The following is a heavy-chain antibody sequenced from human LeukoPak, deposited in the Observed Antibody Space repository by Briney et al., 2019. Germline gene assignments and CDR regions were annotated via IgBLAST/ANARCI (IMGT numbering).Heavy chain of an antibody. CDR2: ISAYNGST. V-gene: IGHV1-18*04. CDR3: ARDSPYDSSDYYAPRAFDI. CDR1: GYTFTGYY. D-gene: IGHD3-22*01. Sequence: ASVKVSCKASGYTFTGYYMHWVRQAPGQGLEWMGWISAYNGSTNYAQKLQGRVTMTTDTSTSTAYMELRSLRSDDTAVYYCARDSPYDSSDYYAPRAFDIWGQGTMVTVSS. J-gene: IGHJ3*02.